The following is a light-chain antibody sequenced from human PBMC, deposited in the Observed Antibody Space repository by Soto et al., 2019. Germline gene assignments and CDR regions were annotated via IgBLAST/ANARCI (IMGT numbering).Light chain of an antibody. V-gene: IGKV1-5*03. CDR3: QQYSSYWT. CDR2: KAS. CDR1: QSISTW. J-gene: IGKJ1*01. Sequence: IQMTHSPSTLPASVGDRVTITCRASQSISTWLAWYQQKPGKAPNLLIYKASYLASGVPSRFSGGGSGTEFTLTISSLQPDDFATYYCQQYSSYWTFGQGTKVDIK.